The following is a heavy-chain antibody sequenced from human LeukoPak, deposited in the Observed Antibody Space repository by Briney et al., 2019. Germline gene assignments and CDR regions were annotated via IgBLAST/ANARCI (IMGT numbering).Heavy chain of an antibody. CDR1: GGSISSSSYS. J-gene: IGHJ4*02. V-gene: IGHV4-39*01. D-gene: IGHD3-10*01. CDR2: IYYSGST. CDR3: ARRDYYDSSLDY. Sequence: SETLSLTCTVSGGSISSSSYSWGWIRQPPGKGLEWIGSIYYSGSTYYNPSLKSRVTISVDTSKNQFSLKLSSVTAADTAVYYCARRDYYDSSLDYWGQGTLVTVSS.